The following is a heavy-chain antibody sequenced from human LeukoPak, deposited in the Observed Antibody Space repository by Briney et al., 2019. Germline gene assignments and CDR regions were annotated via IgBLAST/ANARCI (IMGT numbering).Heavy chain of an antibody. J-gene: IGHJ6*03. Sequence: GGSLRLSCAASGFTFSWYWMNWVRQAPGKGLEWVANIKQDGIEKHYVDSVRGRFTISRDNAKNSLYLQMNSLRAEDTAVYYCARARMVATFYYYYYTDVWGKGTTVTVSS. D-gene: IGHD5-12*01. CDR1: GFTFSWYW. CDR3: ARARMVATFYYYYYTDV. V-gene: IGHV3-7*04. CDR2: IKQDGIEK.